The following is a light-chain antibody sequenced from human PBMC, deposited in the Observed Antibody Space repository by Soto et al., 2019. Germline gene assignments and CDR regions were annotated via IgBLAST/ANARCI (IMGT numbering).Light chain of an antibody. CDR1: SSDVGGYNY. Sequence: QSVLTQPPSASGSPGQSVTISCTGTSSDVGGYNYVSWYQQHPGKAPKLMIYEVSKRPSGVPDRFSGSKSGNTDSLTVSGLQAEDEADYYCSSYAGSNKVVFGGGTKLTVL. J-gene: IGLJ2*01. V-gene: IGLV2-8*01. CDR2: EVS. CDR3: SSYAGSNKVV.